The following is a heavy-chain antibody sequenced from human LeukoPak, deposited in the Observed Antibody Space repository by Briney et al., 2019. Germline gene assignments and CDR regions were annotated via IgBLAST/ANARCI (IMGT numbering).Heavy chain of an antibody. J-gene: IGHJ3*02. CDR3: ARTFYDFWSGFSNYDSFHI. CDR1: GYTFTGYY. Sequence: GASVKVSCKASGYTFTGYYIHWVRQAPGRGLEWMGWNSAYNDNTNYAQKFQGRVTMTTDTSTNTAYMELRSLTSDDTAVYYCARTFYDFWSGFSNYDSFHIWGQGTLVTVSS. CDR2: NSAYNDNT. V-gene: IGHV1-18*04. D-gene: IGHD3-3*01.